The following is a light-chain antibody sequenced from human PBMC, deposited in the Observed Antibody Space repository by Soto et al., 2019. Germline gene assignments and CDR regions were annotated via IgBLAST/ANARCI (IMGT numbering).Light chain of an antibody. J-gene: IGKJ3*01. CDR3: QQYGGSPLFT. CDR2: STS. V-gene: IGKV3-20*01. CDR1: QSISTYS. Sequence: EIVLTQSPGTLSLSPGERATLSCRASQSISTYSLAWYQHKPGQAPRVLIYSTSTMATGVPDRFSGSGSGTDFTLTISRLEPEDFAVYYCQQYGGSPLFTFGPGTKVDIK.